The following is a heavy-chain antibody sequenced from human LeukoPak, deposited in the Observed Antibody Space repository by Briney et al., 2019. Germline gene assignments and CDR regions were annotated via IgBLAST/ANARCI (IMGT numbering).Heavy chain of an antibody. Sequence: PGGSLRLSRAASGFTFSTSAMNWVRQAPGKGLEWVSVIGGSGDTTYYADSVRGRFTISRDNFKNTLYLQMNSLTAEDTAIYYCAKGKSLPHYYYYGMDVWGQGTTVTASS. J-gene: IGHJ6*02. CDR1: GFTFSTSA. V-gene: IGHV3-23*01. CDR2: IGGSGDTT. CDR3: AKGKSLPHYYYYGMDV.